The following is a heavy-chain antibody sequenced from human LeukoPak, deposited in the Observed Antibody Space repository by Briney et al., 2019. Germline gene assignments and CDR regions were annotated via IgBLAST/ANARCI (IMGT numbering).Heavy chain of an antibody. D-gene: IGHD3-10*01. V-gene: IGHV4-59*08. J-gene: IGHJ4*02. Sequence: ASETLSLTCTVSGGSISSYYWSWIRQPPGKGLEWIGHIYYSGSTHYNPSLNSRVTISVDTSKNQFSLKLSSVTAADTAVYYCARHVGNSGSGSYLTYFDYWGQGTLVTVSS. CDR1: GGSISSYY. CDR3: ARHVGNSGSGSYLTYFDY. CDR2: IYYSGST.